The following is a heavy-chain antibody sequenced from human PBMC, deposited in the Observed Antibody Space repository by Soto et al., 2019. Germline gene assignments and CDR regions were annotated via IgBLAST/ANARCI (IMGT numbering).Heavy chain of an antibody. J-gene: IGHJ6*02. CDR1: GGSISSDY. Sequence: SENVSLACEVPGGSISSDYWCCIRQPPGKGLEWIGYIYYSGSTNYNPSLKSRVTISVDTSKNQFSLKLSSVTAADTAVYYCASRSRNLYYGMDVWGQGTTVTVS. V-gene: IGHV4-59*01. CDR2: IYYSGST. CDR3: ASRSRNLYYGMDV. D-gene: IGHD1-1*01.